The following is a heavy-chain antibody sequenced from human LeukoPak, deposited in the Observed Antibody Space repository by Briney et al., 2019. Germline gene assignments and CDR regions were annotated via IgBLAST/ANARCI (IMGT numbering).Heavy chain of an antibody. Sequence: SETLSLTCTVSGASLNTYSWTWVRQPPGKGLEYIGYASDSGTTNYKPSLKSRVTISVDTSKNQFSLKLSSVTAADTAVYYCARGGYYGSGNDFRFDPWGQGTLVTVSS. CDR2: ASDSGTT. CDR1: GASLNTYS. CDR3: ARGGYYGSGNDFRFDP. D-gene: IGHD3-10*01. J-gene: IGHJ5*02. V-gene: IGHV4-59*01.